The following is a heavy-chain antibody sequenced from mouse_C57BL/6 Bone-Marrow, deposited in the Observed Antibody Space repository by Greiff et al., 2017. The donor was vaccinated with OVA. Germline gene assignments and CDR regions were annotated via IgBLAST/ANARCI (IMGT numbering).Heavy chain of an antibody. CDR1: GYTFTSYG. D-gene: IGHD1-1*01. CDR3: ARYDYYGSGAMDY. Sequence: QVQLQQSGAELARPGASVKLSCKTSGYTFTSYGISWVKQRTGQGLEWIGEIYPRSGNTYYNEKFKGKATLTADKSSSTAYMELRSLTSEDSAVYFCARYDYYGSGAMDYWGQGTSVTVSS. V-gene: IGHV1-81*01. J-gene: IGHJ4*01. CDR2: IYPRSGNT.